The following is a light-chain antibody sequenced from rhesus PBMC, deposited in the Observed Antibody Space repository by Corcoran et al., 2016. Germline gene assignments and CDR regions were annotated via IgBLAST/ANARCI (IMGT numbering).Light chain of an antibody. CDR2: YTS. J-gene: IGKJ3*01. CDR3: QQYNNSPLFT. CDR1: QAIKNY. V-gene: IGKV1-66*01. Sequence: DIQMTQSPSSLSASVGDRVTITCRASQAIKNYISWYQQKPGKAPKPLLYYTSTLETGVPSRFSGNRPGTDYTLTISSLQPEDIATYYCQQYNNSPLFTFGPGTKLDIK.